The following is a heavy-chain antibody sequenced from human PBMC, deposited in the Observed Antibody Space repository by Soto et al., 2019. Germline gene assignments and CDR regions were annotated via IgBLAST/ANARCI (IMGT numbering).Heavy chain of an antibody. CDR3: AKRGGYSGYDIDY. Sequence: QVQLVESGGGVVQPGRALRLSCAASGFTFSSHGMHWVRQAPGKGLEWVAVISYDGSHKYYADSVKGRFTISRDNSKNTLYMEVNSLRVDDTAVYYCAKRGGYSGYDIDYWGQGTLVTVSS. CDR1: GFTFSSHG. J-gene: IGHJ4*02. V-gene: IGHV3-30*18. D-gene: IGHD5-12*01. CDR2: ISYDGSHK.